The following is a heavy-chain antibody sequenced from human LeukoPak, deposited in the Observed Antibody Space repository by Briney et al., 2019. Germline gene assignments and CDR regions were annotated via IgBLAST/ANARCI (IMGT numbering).Heavy chain of an antibody. CDR2: IYYSGST. D-gene: IGHD1-26*01. Sequence: SETLSLTCTVSGGSISSSSYYWGWIRQPPGKGLEWIGSIYYSGSTYYNPSLKSRVTISVDTSMNQFSLKLSSVTAADTAVYYCARIVGATSLSWFDPWGQGTLVTVSS. V-gene: IGHV4-39*07. CDR3: ARIVGATSLSWFDP. CDR1: GGSISSSSYY. J-gene: IGHJ5*02.